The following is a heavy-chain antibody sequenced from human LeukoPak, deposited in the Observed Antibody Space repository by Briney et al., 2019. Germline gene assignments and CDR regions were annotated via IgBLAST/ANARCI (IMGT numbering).Heavy chain of an antibody. CDR1: GGSISSYY. CDR3: ARATGTTVTTFDY. V-gene: IGHV4-59*12. D-gene: IGHD4-17*01. Sequence: SETLSLTCTVSGGSISSYYWSWIRQPPGKGLEWIGYIYYSGSTNYNPSLKSRVTISVDRSKNQFSLKLSSVTAADTAVYYCARATGTTVTTFDYWGQGTLVTVSS. CDR2: IYYSGST. J-gene: IGHJ4*02.